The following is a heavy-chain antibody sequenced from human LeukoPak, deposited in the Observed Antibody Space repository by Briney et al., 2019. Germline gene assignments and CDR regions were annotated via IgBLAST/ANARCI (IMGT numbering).Heavy chain of an antibody. V-gene: IGHV1-69*13. J-gene: IGHJ4*02. CDR1: GGTFSSYA. CDR2: RSPIFGTG. Sequence: EASVKVSCKASGGTFSSYAISWVRQAPGQGLELVGGRSPIFGTGNYSQKFQGRVTITGDESTSTGYMELSSLRSEDTTVYYCARGHPLEAQIDYWGQGTLVTVSS. D-gene: IGHD3-3*01. CDR3: ARGHPLEAQIDY.